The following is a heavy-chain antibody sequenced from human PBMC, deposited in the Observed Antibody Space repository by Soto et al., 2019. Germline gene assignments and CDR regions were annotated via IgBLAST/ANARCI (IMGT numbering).Heavy chain of an antibody. J-gene: IGHJ5*02. D-gene: IGHD1-1*01. Sequence: WDTLSLTCTFSVASISGFYWSCIRNSAGKGLEWIGRIYATGTTDYNPSLKSRVMMSVDTSKKQFSLKLRSVTAADTAVYYCVRDGTKTLRDWFDPRGQGTSVPV. CDR3: VRDGTKTLRDWFDP. CDR2: IYATGTT. V-gene: IGHV4-4*07. CDR1: VASISGFY.